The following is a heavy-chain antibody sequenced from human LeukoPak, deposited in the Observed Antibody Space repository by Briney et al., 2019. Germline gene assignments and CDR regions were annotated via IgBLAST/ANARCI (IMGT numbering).Heavy chain of an antibody. V-gene: IGHV3-30*02. J-gene: IGHJ4*02. CDR2: IRYDGSKK. D-gene: IGHD1-26*01. CDR1: GFTFSSYG. CDR3: AAKGNGYTGSYVFAH. Sequence: PGGSLRLSCAASGFTFSSYGVHWVRQAPGKGLEWVSFIRYDGSKKYYADSVKGRFTISRDNSENTLNLQMNSLRAEDTAVYYCAAKGNGYTGSYVFAHWGQGTPVTVSS.